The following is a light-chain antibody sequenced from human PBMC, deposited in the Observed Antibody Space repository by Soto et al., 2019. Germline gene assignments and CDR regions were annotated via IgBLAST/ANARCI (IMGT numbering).Light chain of an antibody. CDR1: QGISSY. Sequence: AIRMTQSPSSLSASTGDRVTITCRASQGISSYLAWYQQKPGKAPKLLIYAASTLQRGVPSRFSGSGSGTDFTLTISCLQSEDFATYYCHQYYSYPRTFGQGTKVEIK. J-gene: IGKJ1*01. CDR3: HQYYSYPRT. CDR2: AAS. V-gene: IGKV1-8*01.